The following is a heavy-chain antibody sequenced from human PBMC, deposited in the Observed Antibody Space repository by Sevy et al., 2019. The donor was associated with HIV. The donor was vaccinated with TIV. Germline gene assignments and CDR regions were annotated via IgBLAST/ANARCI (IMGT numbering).Heavy chain of an antibody. CDR3: ARHSGGIYGDYVKGVFQH. J-gene: IGHJ1*01. CDR2: IYYSGST. CDR1: GGSISSSSYY. Sequence: SETLSLTCTVSGGSISSSSYYWGWIRQPPGKGLEWIGSIYYSGSTYYNPSLKSRVTISVDTSKNQFSLKLSPVTAADTAVYYCARHSGGIYGDYVKGVFQHWGQGTLVTVSS. V-gene: IGHV4-39*01. D-gene: IGHD4-17*01.